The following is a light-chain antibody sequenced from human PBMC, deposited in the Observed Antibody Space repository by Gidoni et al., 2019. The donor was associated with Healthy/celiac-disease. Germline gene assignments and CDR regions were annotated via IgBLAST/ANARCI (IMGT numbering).Light chain of an antibody. CDR3: QQYYSTPQT. Sequence: DIQMTQSPSSLSASVGDRVTSTSRASQGISNSLSWYQRKPGKAPKLLLYAASRLESGVPSRFSGSGSGTDYTLTISSLPPEDFATYYCQQYYSTPQTFXQXTKVEIK. CDR1: QGISNS. CDR2: AAS. V-gene: IGKV1-NL1*01. J-gene: IGKJ1*01.